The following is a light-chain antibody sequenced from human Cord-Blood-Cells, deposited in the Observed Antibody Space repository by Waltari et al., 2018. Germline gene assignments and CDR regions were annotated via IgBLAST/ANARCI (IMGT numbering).Light chain of an antibody. J-gene: IGLJ3*02. CDR3: QSYDSSLSGWV. CDR1: SPNIGAGYG. Sequence: QSVLTQPPSVSGAPGKRVTISSTGSSPNIGAGYGVHWYQQLPGPAPKLLIYGNSNRPSGVPDRFSGSKSGTSASLAITGLQAEDEADYYCQSYDSSLSGWVFGGGTKLTVL. CDR2: GNS. V-gene: IGLV1-40*01.